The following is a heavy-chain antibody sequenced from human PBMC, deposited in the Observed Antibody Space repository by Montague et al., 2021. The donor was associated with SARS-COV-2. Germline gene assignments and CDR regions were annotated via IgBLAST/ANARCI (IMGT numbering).Heavy chain of an antibody. J-gene: IGHJ1*01. CDR2: IDWDDAK. V-gene: IGHV2-70*16. D-gene: IGHD1-7*01. CDR3: ARMECGTVSSEEI. Sequence: LEQVKPTQTLTLTCTFSGFSLNSKGVCVTWIRQPPGGALESLARIDWDDAKFYNTSLKARLAVSKGASETQVVLKVTDLDPADTATYFCARMECGTVSSEEIWGQGIKVTVSS. CDR1: GFSLNSKGVC.